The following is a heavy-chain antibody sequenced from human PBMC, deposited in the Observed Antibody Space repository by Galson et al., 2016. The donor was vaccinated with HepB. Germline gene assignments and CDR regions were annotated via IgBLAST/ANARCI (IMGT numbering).Heavy chain of an antibody. CDR2: LTGSGLTT. CDR1: GFTFNHFA. D-gene: IGHD3-3*01. J-gene: IGHJ4*02. Sequence: SLRLSCAASGFTFNHFAMNWVRQAPGRGLEWVSALTGSGLTTYSAELVRGRFTVSRDNSKSTVFLQMNSLGDDDTAVYYCVKEKDDSAMATYNFDFWGQGSLVIVSS. V-gene: IGHV3-23*01. CDR3: VKEKDDSAMATYNFDF.